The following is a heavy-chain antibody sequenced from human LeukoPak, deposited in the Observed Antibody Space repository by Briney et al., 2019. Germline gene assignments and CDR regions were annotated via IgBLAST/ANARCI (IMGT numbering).Heavy chain of an antibody. J-gene: IGHJ5*02. V-gene: IGHV4-31*03. CDR1: GGSISSGGYY. Sequence: SSETLSLTCTVSGGSISSGGYYWSWIRQHPGKGLEWIGYIYYSGSTYYNPSLKSRVTISVDTSKNHFSLRLSSVTAADTAVYYCARGVNWFDPWGQGTLVTVSS. CDR3: ARGVNWFDP. CDR2: IYYSGST.